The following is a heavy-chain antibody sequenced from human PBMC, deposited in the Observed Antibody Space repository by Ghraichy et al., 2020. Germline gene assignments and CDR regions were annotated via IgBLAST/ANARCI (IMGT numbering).Heavy chain of an antibody. CDR2: INSGGSNT. CDR3: AREFCSGRSCFFGTGGSHFDY. V-gene: IGHV3-74*01. D-gene: IGHD2-15*01. CDR1: GFTLSNYW. J-gene: IGHJ4*02. Sequence: GGSLRLSCAASGFTLSNYWMHWVRQAPGKGLVWVSRINSGGSNTIYADSVKGRFTISRDNAKNTLFLEMNRLRADDTAVYYCAREFCSGRSCFFGTGGSHFDYWGQGTLVTVSS.